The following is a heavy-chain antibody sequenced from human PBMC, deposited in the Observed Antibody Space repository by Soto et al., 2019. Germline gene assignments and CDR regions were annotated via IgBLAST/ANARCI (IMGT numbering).Heavy chain of an antibody. D-gene: IGHD2-2*01. CDR2: IIPISGTA. CDR3: ARSQGSSTSLEIYYYYYYGMDV. CDR1: RGTFSSYA. Sequence: QVQLVQSGAEVKKPGSSVKVSCKASRGTFSSYAISWVRQAPGQGLEWMGGIIPISGTANYAQKFQGRVTITADESTSTAYMELSSLRSDDTAVYYCARSQGSSTSLEIYYYYYYGMDVWGQGTTVTVSS. V-gene: IGHV1-69*01. J-gene: IGHJ6*02.